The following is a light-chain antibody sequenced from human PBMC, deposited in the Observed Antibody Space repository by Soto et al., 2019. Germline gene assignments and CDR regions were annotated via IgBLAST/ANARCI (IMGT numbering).Light chain of an antibody. CDR3: QQYGSSPPIT. CDR2: CAS. V-gene: IGKV3-20*01. Sequence: EIVLTQSPGTLSLSPGERATLSCRASQSVSRSYLAWYQQKPGQAPRLLIYCASSRATSIPDKFSGNGSGTQFTLPISRLEPEDFAVYYCQQYGSSPPITFGQGTQLEIK. CDR1: QSVSRSY. J-gene: IGKJ5*01.